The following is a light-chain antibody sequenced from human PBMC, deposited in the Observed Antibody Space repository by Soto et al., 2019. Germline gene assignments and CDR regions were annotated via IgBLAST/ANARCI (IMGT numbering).Light chain of an antibody. CDR3: QQYNKWPPKT. J-gene: IGKJ1*01. V-gene: IGKV3-15*01. CDR2: GAS. Sequence: EIGMTQSPATLSVSPGERATLSCRASQSVGSNLAWYQQKPGQAPRLLIYGASTRATGIPARFSGSGSGTEFTLTISSLQSEDSAVYYCQQYNKWPPKTFGQGTKVDIK. CDR1: QSVGSN.